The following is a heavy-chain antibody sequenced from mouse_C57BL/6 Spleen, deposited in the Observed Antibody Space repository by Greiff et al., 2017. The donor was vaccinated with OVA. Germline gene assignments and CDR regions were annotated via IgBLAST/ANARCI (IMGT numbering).Heavy chain of an antibody. J-gene: IGHJ4*01. Sequence: QVQLQQSGAELVRPGTSVKMSYKASGYTFTNYWIGWAKQRPGHGLEWIGDIYPGGGYTNYNEKFKGKATLTADKSSSTAYMQFSSLTSEDSAIYYCARSGDYDRTAYAMDYWGQGTSVTVSS. CDR2: IYPGGGYT. D-gene: IGHD2-4*01. V-gene: IGHV1-63*01. CDR3: ARSGDYDRTAYAMDY. CDR1: GYTFTNYW.